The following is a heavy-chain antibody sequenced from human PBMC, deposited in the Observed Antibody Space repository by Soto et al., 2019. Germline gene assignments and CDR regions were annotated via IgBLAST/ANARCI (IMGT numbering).Heavy chain of an antibody. CDR2: IYYSGST. D-gene: IGHD3-22*01. CDR1: GGSISSYY. CDR3: ARGDGYYDSSGYHHYYGMDV. Sequence: SETLSLTCTVSGGSISSYYWSWIRQPTGKGLEWIGYIYYSGSTNYNPSLKSRVTISVDTSKNQFSLKLSSVTAADTAVYYCARGDGYYDSSGYHHYYGMDVWGQGTTVTVSS. J-gene: IGHJ6*02. V-gene: IGHV4-59*01.